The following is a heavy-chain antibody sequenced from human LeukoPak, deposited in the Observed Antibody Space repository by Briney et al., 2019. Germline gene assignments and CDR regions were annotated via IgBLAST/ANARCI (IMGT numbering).Heavy chain of an antibody. D-gene: IGHD6-13*01. Sequence: GGSLRLSCAASGFTFSDYYMSRIRQAPGKGLEWVSYISSSGSTIYYADSVKGRFTISRDNAKNPLYLQMNSLRAEDTAVYYCASSSWAPPDYWGQGTLVTVSS. CDR3: ASSSWAPPDY. J-gene: IGHJ4*02. V-gene: IGHV3-11*04. CDR1: GFTFSDYY. CDR2: ISSSGSTI.